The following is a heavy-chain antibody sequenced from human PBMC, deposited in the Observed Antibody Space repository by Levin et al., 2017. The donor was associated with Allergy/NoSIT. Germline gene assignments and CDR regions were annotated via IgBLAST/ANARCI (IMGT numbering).Heavy chain of an antibody. V-gene: IGHV4-39*01. CDR2: IYYIGHT. Sequence: GSLRLSCTVSGGSINSSSYYWGWIRQPPGEGLEWIGSIYYIGHTYHNPSLKSRVTISVDTSKNQFSLKLTSVSAAATAMYFSARHFVSVGYFDLWGRGTPVAVSS. CDR3: ARHFVSVGYFDL. CDR1: GGSINSSSYY. J-gene: IGHJ2*01. D-gene: IGHD4-23*01.